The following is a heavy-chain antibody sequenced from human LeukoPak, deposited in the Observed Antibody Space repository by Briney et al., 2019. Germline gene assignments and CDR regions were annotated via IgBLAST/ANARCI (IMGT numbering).Heavy chain of an antibody. Sequence: GGSLRLSCAASGFTFSSYWMHWVRQAPGKGLVWVSRINTGGSTTDYADSVKGRFTISRDNAKNTLYLQMNNLRAEDTAVYYCSRDLRGRDDYWGQGILVIVSS. J-gene: IGHJ4*02. D-gene: IGHD5-24*01. CDR2: INTGGSTT. CDR3: SRDLRGRDDY. CDR1: GFTFSSYW. V-gene: IGHV3-74*01.